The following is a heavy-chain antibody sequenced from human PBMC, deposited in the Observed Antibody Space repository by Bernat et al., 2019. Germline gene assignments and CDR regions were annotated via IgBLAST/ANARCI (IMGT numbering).Heavy chain of an antibody. V-gene: IGHV3-23*01. CDR1: GFTFSTYG. CDR3: AKSPLPAKQWLARIRGGIDY. CDR2: ISDSGGSS. Sequence: EVQLLESGGGLVQPGGSLRLSCAASGFTFSTYGMNWVRQAPGKGLEWVSGISDSGGSSYYRDSGKGRFTISRDNSKNTVCLQMNSLRVEDTAVYYCAKSPLPAKQWLARIRGGIDYWGQGTLVTVSS. J-gene: IGHJ4*02. D-gene: IGHD6-19*01.